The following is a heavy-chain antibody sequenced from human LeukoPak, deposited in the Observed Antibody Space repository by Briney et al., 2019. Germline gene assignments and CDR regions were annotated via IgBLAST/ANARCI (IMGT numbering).Heavy chain of an antibody. CDR2: ITDSGDGT. V-gene: IGHV3-23*01. CDR3: AKDSPVATR. D-gene: IGHD1-26*01. CDR1: GFTFSSSA. Sequence: GGSLRLSCAASGFTFSSSAMSWVRQAPGKGLEWVSSITDSGDGTYYADSVKGRFTISRDDSKNTLYLRMSSLRVEDTAVYYCAKDSPVATRWGQGTLVTVSS. J-gene: IGHJ4*02.